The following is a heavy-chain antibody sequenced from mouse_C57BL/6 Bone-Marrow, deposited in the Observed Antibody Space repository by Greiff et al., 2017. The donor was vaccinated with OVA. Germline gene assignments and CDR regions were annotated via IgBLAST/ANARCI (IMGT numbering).Heavy chain of an antibody. CDR3: ARAVYYGYDGDLNWFAY. CDR1: GYTFTSYW. V-gene: IGHV1-52*01. Sequence: QVQLQQPGAELVRPGSSVKLSCKASGYTFTSYWMHWVKQRPIQGLEWIGNIDPSDSETHYNQKFKDKATLTVDKSSSTAYMQLSSLTSEDSAVYYCARAVYYGYDGDLNWFAYWGQGTLVTVSA. J-gene: IGHJ3*01. CDR2: IDPSDSET. D-gene: IGHD2-2*01.